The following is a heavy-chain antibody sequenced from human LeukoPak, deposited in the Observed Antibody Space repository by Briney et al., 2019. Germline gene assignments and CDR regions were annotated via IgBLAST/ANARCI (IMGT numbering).Heavy chain of an antibody. J-gene: IGHJ6*03. V-gene: IGHV1-2*02. Sequence: ASVKVSCEASGGTFSSYAISWVRQAPGQGLEWMGWINPNSGGTNYAQKFQGRVTMTRDTSISTAYMELSRLRSDDTAVYYCARAPSWYYYMDVWGKGTTVTVSS. CDR3: ARAPSWYYYMDV. CDR1: GGTFSSYA. CDR2: INPNSGGT.